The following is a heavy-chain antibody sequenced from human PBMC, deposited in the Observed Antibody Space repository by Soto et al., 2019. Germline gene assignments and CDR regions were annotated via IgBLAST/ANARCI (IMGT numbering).Heavy chain of an antibody. CDR1: GGSLKTYG. CDR2: ITPIFGST. CDR3: ASRERVDAFDV. V-gene: IGHV1-69*13. Sequence: SVKVSCKASGGSLKTYGVTWVRQASGQGLEWMGGITPIFGSTHYAQKFRGRVTITPDASSNTAFLELTRLTSEDTAVYYCASRERVDAFDVWGQGTMVTVSS. D-gene: IGHD1-26*01. J-gene: IGHJ3*01.